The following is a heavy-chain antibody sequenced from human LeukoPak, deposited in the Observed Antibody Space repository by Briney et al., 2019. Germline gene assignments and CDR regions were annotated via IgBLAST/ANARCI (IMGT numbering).Heavy chain of an antibody. D-gene: IGHD3-10*01. J-gene: IGHJ4*02. V-gene: IGHV3-21*01. CDR1: GFTFSSYS. Sequence: GGSLRLSCAASGFTFSSYSMNWVRQAPGKGLDWDSSISSSSSYIYYADSVKGRFTISRDNAKNSLYLQMNSLRAEDTAVYYCARSARSYLYYFDYWGQGTLVTVSS. CDR3: ARSARSYLYYFDY. CDR2: ISSSSSYI.